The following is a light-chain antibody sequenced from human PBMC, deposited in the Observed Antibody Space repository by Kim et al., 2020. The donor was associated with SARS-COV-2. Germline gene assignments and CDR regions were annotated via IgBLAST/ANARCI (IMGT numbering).Light chain of an antibody. V-gene: IGKV1-5*03. CDR1: QSISSW. CDR3: QQYNSPWT. CDR2: KAS. J-gene: IGKJ1*01. Sequence: DIQMTQSPSTLSASVGDRVTITCRASQSISSWLAWYQQKPGKAPKLLIYKASSLESGVPSRFSGSGSGTEFTLTISSLQPDEFATYYCQQYNSPWTFGQGTKVDIK.